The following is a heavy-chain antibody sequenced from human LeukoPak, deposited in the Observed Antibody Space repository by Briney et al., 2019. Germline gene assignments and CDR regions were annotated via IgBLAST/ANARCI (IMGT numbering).Heavy chain of an antibody. V-gene: IGHV3-48*01. CDR1: GFTFNSYS. J-gene: IGHJ4*02. D-gene: IGHD2-21*02. Sequence: PGGSLRLSCAASGFTFNSYSMNWVRQAPGKGLEWISYISGDGTNIYYAHSVWGRLTISRDSAKNSLYLQMNSLMAEDTAAYYCARERVTPFMDYWGQGTLVTVSS. CDR3: ARERVTPFMDY. CDR2: ISGDGTNI.